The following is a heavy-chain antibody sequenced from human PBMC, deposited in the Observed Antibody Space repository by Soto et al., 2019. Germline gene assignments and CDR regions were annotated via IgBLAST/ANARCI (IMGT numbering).Heavy chain of an antibody. J-gene: IGHJ6*02. CDR2: VFYTGGA. D-gene: IGHD4-17*01. CDR3: GRDGDGRMTTDPYYYYGMDV. CDR1: GGSLGSYY. Sequence: SESLSLTCTASGGSLGSYYWSWLRQPPGKGLEWICYVFYTGGANYNASLKRRGSTSPDTTNYQLSLQLISVITADTAVYYCGRDGDGRMTTDPYYYYGMDVWGPGTTVTVSS. V-gene: IGHV4-59*01.